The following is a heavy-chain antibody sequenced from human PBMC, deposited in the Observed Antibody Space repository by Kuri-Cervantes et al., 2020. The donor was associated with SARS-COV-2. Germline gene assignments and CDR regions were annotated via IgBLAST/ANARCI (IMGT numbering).Heavy chain of an antibody. D-gene: IGHD2-15*01. CDR1: GFTVSSNY. V-gene: IGHV3-21*01. CDR2: ISSGSDYI. Sequence: GESLKISCAASGFTVSSNYMSWVRQAPGKGLEWVSTISSGSDYIYYGDSVKGRFTISRDNAENSLYLQMNSLRVGDTAVYYCTRDRGYCSGGGCYSTGFSFDYWGQGALVTVSS. CDR3: TRDRGYCSGGGCYSTGFSFDY. J-gene: IGHJ4*02.